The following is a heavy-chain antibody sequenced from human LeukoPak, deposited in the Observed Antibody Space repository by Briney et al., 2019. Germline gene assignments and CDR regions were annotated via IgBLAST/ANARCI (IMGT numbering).Heavy chain of an antibody. Sequence: GGSLRLSCAASGFTFNNYGMQWVRQTPGKGLEWVTVISHDGSVKHYADSVKGRFTISRDTSKNTVHLQMNSLRPEDTAVYYCAKEGTTYSSTWFDSWGQGTLVTVSS. J-gene: IGHJ5*01. CDR2: ISHDGSVK. CDR3: AKEGTTYSSTWFDS. D-gene: IGHD6-19*01. V-gene: IGHV3-30*18. CDR1: GFTFNNYG.